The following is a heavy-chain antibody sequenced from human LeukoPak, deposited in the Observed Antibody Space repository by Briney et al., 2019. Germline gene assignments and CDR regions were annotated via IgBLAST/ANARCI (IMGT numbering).Heavy chain of an antibody. CDR3: AKDQYCSSTNCHGGFDY. CDR2: ISWNSGSI. Sequence: PGGSLRLSCAASGFTFSSYSMNWFRQAPGKGLEWFSGISWNSGSIGYADSVKGRFTISRDNAKNSLYLQMNSLRAEDMALYYCAKDQYCSSTNCHGGFDYWGQGTLVTVSS. CDR1: GFTFSSYS. V-gene: IGHV3-9*03. D-gene: IGHD2-2*01. J-gene: IGHJ4*02.